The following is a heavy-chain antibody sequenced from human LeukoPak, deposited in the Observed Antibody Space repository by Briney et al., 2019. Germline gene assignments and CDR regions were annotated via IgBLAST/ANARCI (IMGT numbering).Heavy chain of an antibody. J-gene: IGHJ4*02. CDR1: GSTVSSNY. CDR2: IYSGGST. CDR3: AREKGIAVAGHFDY. V-gene: IGHV3-66*01. D-gene: IGHD6-19*01. Sequence: GGSLRLSCAASGSTVSSNYMSWVRQAPGKGLEWVSVIYSGGSTYYADSVKGRFTISRDNSKNTLYLQMNSLRAEDTAVYYCAREKGIAVAGHFDYWGQGTLVTVSS.